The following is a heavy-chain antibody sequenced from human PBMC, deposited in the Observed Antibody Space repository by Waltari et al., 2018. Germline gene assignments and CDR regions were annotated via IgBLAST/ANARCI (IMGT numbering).Heavy chain of an antibody. Sequence: QVQLPEPGPGLVKPSQTLSLTCTVSADPIRSGNSYWSWIRQSSGKGLVWLGYIYYTGATSYNPSLRDRIAMSLDASKGEFSMNLRSLTAADTAVYYCARTLGYCTASSCSYGYFDLWGRGTRVAVSS. V-gene: IGHV4-30-4*01. CDR3: ARTLGYCTASSCSYGYFDL. CDR1: ADPIRSGNSY. D-gene: IGHD2-8*01. J-gene: IGHJ2*01. CDR2: IYYTGAT.